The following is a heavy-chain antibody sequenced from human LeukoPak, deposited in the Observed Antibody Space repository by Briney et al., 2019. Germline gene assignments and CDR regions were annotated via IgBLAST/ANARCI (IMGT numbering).Heavy chain of an antibody. D-gene: IGHD3-22*01. CDR3: ARGSYYYDRSDYSGRFQY. CDR1: GYTFTSYD. J-gene: IGHJ1*01. CDR2: MNPNSGNT. V-gene: IGHV1-8*01. Sequence: GASVKVSCKASGYTFTSYDINWVRQATGQGLEWMGWMNPNSGNTGYAQKFQGRVTMTRNTSISTAYMELSSLRSEDTAVYYCARGSYYYDRSDYSGRFQYWGQGTLVTVSS.